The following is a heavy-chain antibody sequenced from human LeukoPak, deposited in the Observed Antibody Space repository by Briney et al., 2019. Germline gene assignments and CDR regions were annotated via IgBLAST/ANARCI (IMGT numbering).Heavy chain of an antibody. J-gene: IGHJ4*02. D-gene: IGHD1-26*01. Sequence: SETLSLTCTVSGASVSRGGYYWSWIRHHPGKGLEWLGFTSYGGGAYYNPSRMSGITMSVDPSQNQFSLKTRDVPAADTAVYFCATAEWENFYFDSWGQGALVAVTS. CDR1: GASVSRGGYY. CDR2: TSYGGGA. V-gene: IGHV4-31*03. CDR3: ATAEWENFYFDS.